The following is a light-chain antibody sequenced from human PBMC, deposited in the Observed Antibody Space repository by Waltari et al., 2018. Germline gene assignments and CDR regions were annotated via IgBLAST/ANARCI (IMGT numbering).Light chain of an antibody. CDR1: PSVSSSY. CDR2: GAS. J-gene: IGKJ4*02. CDR3: QPYGSSPLT. V-gene: IGKV3-20*01. Sequence: EIVLTQSPGTLSLSPGERATLSCRASPSVSSSYLVWYQQKRCQAPRLLIYGASSRATGIPYRVSGSGSGADFTLTISRLGPAAFAVYYCQPYGSSPLTFGGGTKVEMK.